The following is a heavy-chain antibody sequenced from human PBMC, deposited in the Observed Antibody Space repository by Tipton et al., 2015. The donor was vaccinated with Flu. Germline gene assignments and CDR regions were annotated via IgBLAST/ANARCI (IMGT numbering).Heavy chain of an antibody. Sequence: TLSLTCTVSGGSISSSCYYWGWIRQPPGKGLEWIGSIYYSGSTYYNPSLKGRVTISVDTSKNQFSLKLSSVTAADTAVYYCARDPAVVPYYFDYWGQGTLVTVSS. V-gene: IGHV4-39*07. J-gene: IGHJ4*02. CDR1: GGSISSSCYY. CDR3: ARDPAVVPYYFDY. D-gene: IGHD4-23*01. CDR2: IYYSGST.